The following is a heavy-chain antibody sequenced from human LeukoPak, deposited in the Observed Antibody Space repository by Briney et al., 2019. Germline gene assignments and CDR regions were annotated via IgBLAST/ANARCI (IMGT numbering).Heavy chain of an antibody. V-gene: IGHV1-69*05. CDR2: IIPISGTA. CDR1: GGTFSSYA. Sequence: ASVKVSCKASGGTFSSYAISWVRQAPGQGLEWMGGIIPISGTANHAQKFQGRVTITTDESTSTAYMELSSLRSEDTAVYYCARAGPYGDFDYWGQGTLVTVSS. D-gene: IGHD4-17*01. J-gene: IGHJ4*02. CDR3: ARAGPYGDFDY.